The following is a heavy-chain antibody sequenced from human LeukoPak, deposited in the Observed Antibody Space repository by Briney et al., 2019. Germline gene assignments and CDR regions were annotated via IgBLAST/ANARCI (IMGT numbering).Heavy chain of an antibody. CDR3: ARVGTEDIVVVVAADDLYYFDY. J-gene: IGHJ4*02. CDR2: IYYSGST. CDR1: GGSISSSSYY. D-gene: IGHD2-15*01. V-gene: IGHV4-39*01. Sequence: KSSETLSLTCTVSGGSISSSSYYWGWIRQPPGKGLEWIGSIYYSGSTYYNPSLKSRVTISVDTSKNQFSLKLSSVTAADTAVYYCARVGTEDIVVVVAADDLYYFDYWGQGTLVTVSS.